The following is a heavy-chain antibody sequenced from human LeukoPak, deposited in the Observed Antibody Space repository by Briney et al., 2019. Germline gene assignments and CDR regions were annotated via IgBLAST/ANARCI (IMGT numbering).Heavy chain of an antibody. Sequence: SETLSLTCAVSGGSISSGGYSWSWIRQPPGKGLEWIGYIYHSGSTNYNPSLKSRVTMSLDTSKNQFSLKLSSVTAADTAVYYCASVRGYSSGWYASGFDPWGQGTLVTVSS. CDR2: IYHSGST. D-gene: IGHD6-19*01. CDR1: GGSISSGGYS. CDR3: ASVRGYSSGWYASGFDP. J-gene: IGHJ5*02. V-gene: IGHV4-30-2*01.